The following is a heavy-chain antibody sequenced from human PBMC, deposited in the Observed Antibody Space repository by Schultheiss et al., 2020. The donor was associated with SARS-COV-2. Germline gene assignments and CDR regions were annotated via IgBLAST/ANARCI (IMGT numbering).Heavy chain of an antibody. D-gene: IGHD3-16*01. Sequence: SETLSLTCSVSGDSVSRCDFYCSWIRQLPGKGLEWVGYTHYIGDTYSGDTYYNPSLKSRVTISVDTSKNKFSLKLTSVTAADTARYYCARYYYDGTGDNWFDPWGQGALVTVSS. V-gene: IGHV4-30-4*01. CDR3: ARYYYDGTGDNWFDP. CDR1: GDSVSRCDFY. J-gene: IGHJ5*02. CDR2: THYIGDTYSGDT.